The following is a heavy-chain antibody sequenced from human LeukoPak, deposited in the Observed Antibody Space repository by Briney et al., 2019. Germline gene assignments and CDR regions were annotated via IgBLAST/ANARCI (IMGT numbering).Heavy chain of an antibody. D-gene: IGHD4-17*01. V-gene: IGHV1-8*01. Sequence: GASVTVSCTASGYTFTIYDINWVRQAPGQGLEWMGWMNPNSGNTGYAQKFQGRVTMTRNTSISTAYMELSSLRSEDTAVYYCARGNYGDYIDYWGQGTLVTVSS. CDR2: MNPNSGNT. J-gene: IGHJ4*02. CDR3: ARGNYGDYIDY. CDR1: GYTFTIYD.